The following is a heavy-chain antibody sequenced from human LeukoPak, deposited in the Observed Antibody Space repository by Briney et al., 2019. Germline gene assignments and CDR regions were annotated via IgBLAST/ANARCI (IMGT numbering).Heavy chain of an antibody. Sequence: GASVKVSCKASGYTFTGYYMHWVQQAPGQGLEWMGWINPNSGGTNYAQKFQGWVTMTRDTSISTAYMELSRLRSDDTAVYYCAKTMTTVTQGYYYGMDVWGQGTTVTVSS. CDR2: INPNSGGT. V-gene: IGHV1-2*04. CDR3: AKTMTTVTQGYYYGMDV. CDR1: GYTFTGYY. J-gene: IGHJ6*02. D-gene: IGHD4-17*01.